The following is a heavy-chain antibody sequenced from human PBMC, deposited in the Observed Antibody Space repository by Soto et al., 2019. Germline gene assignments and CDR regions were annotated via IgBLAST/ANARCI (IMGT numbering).Heavy chain of an antibody. CDR2: INNDGSDT. Sequence: PGGALRLSCAASGFIFSSYWMHWVRQAPGKGLVWVSRINNDGSDTTYADSVKGRFTVSRDNTRNTLYLEMKSLRAEDTAVYYCSRDITVTTVYWGQGTLVNVSS. CDR1: GFIFSSYW. CDR3: SRDITVTTVY. D-gene: IGHD1-20*01. J-gene: IGHJ4*02. V-gene: IGHV3-74*01.